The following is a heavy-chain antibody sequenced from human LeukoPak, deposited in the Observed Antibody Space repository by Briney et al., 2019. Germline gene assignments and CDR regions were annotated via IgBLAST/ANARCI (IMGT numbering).Heavy chain of an antibody. J-gene: IGHJ4*02. Sequence: AGTLRLSCAASGFTFSNYWLTWVRQAPGQGLEWVANIKQDGSEKHYVDSVKGRFTISRDNAKNSPSLQMNSLRAEDTAVYYCARDRQIAYWGQGTLATVSS. CDR2: IKQDGSEK. CDR1: GFTFSNYW. V-gene: IGHV3-7*01. CDR3: ARDRQIAY.